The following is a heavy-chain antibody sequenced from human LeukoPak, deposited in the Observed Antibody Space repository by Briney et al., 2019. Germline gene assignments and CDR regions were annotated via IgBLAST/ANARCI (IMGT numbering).Heavy chain of an antibody. V-gene: IGHV3-23*01. D-gene: IGHD5-12*01. CDR2: ISGSGGST. CDR3: ATLYGGSLDY. J-gene: IGHJ4*02. CDR1: GFTFSSYA. Sequence: GGSLRLSCAASGFTFSSYAMSWVRQAPGRGLEWVSAISGSGGSTYYADSVKGRFTISRDNAKNTLYLQMNSLRAEDTAVYYCATLYGGSLDYWGQGTLVTVSS.